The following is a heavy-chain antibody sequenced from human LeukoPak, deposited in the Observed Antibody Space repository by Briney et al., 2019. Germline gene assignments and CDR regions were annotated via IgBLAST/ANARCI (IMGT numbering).Heavy chain of an antibody. CDR1: RFTFSNAW. CDR2: IKSKTDGGTT. V-gene: IGHV3-15*01. Sequence: PGGSLRLSCAASRFTFSNAWMSWVRQAPGKGLEWVGRIKSKTDGGTTDYAAPVKGRFTISRDDSKNTLYLQMNSLKTEDTAVYYCTTSIPYYDILTGVDYWGQGTLVTVSS. CDR3: TTSIPYYDILTGVDY. J-gene: IGHJ4*02. D-gene: IGHD3-9*01.